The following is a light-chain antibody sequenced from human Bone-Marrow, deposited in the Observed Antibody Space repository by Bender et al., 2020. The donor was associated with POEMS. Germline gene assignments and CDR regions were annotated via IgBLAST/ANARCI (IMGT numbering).Light chain of an antibody. CDR1: GLGSKL. CDR2: QDA. V-gene: IGLV3-1*01. J-gene: IGLJ2*01. CDR3: AAWDDRLSGVV. Sequence: SYDLTQPPSVSVSPGQTARITCSGDGLGSKLASWYQQRPGQSPVLVIYQDAKRPSGVPDRFSGSKSGTSASLAISGLRSEDEADYYCAAWDDRLSGVVFGGGTKLTVL.